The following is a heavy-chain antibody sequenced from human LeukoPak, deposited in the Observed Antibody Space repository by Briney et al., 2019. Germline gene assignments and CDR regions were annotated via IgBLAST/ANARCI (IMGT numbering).Heavy chain of an antibody. CDR2: IYYSGST. D-gene: IGHD4-17*01. J-gene: IGHJ6*03. CDR1: GGSISSYY. Sequence: PSETLSLTCTVSGGSISSYYWSWIRQPPGKGLEWIGYIYYSGSTNYNPSLKSRVTIPVDTSKNQFSLKLSSVTAADTAVYYCARGTRGDYVYHRGNFRRMVYYYYMDVWGTGATVTI. V-gene: IGHV4-59*01. CDR3: ARGTRGDYVYHRGNFRRMVYYYYMDV.